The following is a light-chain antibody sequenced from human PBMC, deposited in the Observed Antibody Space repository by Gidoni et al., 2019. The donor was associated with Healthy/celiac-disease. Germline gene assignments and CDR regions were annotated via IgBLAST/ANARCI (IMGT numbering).Light chain of an antibody. CDR3: QQRSNWPPFT. J-gene: IGKJ3*01. V-gene: IGKV3-11*01. Sequence: EIVLTQSPATLSLSPGERATLSCRASQSISSYLAWYQQKPGQAPRLLIYDASNRATGIPARFSGSGSGTDFTLTISSLEPEDFVVYYCQQRSNWPPFTFGPXTKVDIK. CDR1: QSISSY. CDR2: DAS.